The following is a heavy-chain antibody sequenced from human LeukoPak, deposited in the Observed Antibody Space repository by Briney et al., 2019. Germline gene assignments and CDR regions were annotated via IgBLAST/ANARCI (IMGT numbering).Heavy chain of an antibody. J-gene: IGHJ4*02. V-gene: IGHV1-69*04. Sequence: GASVKVSCKASGGTFSSYAISWVRQAPGQGLEWMGRIIPILGIANYAQKFQGRVTITADKSTSTAYMELSSLRSEDTAVYYCANELGYSSGWYVGYWGQGTLVTVSS. CDR1: GGTFSSYA. CDR3: ANELGYSSGWYVGY. D-gene: IGHD6-19*01. CDR2: IIPILGIA.